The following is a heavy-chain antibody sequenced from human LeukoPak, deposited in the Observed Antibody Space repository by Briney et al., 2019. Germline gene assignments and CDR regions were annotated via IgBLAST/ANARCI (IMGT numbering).Heavy chain of an antibody. CDR1: GYSFTSYW. D-gene: IGHD1-26*01. Sequence: GESLKISCKASGYSFTSYWIAWVRQMPGKGLESMGIIYPDDSDTKYSPSFQGQVTISADKSISTASLQWSSLKASDTAMYYCARPFSGSYYSGGFDIWGQGTMVTVSS. CDR3: ARPFSGSYYSGGFDI. J-gene: IGHJ3*02. V-gene: IGHV5-51*01. CDR2: IYPDDSDT.